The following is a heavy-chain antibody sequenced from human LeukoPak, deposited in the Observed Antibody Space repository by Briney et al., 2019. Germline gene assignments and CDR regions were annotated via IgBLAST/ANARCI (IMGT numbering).Heavy chain of an antibody. D-gene: IGHD3-10*01. V-gene: IGHV3-21*01. CDR2: ISSSSSYI. CDR3: GGGSPPGVGL. CDR1: GFTFRNFA. Sequence: KPGGSLRLSCSASGFTFRNFAMHWVRQAPGKGLEWVSSISSSSSYIYYADSVKGRFTISRDNAKNSLYLQMNSLRAEDTAVYYWGGGSPPGVGLWGQGTLVTVSS. J-gene: IGHJ4*02.